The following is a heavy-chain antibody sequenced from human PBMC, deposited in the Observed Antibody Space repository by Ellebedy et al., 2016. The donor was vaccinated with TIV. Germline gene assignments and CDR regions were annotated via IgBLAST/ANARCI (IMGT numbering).Heavy chain of an antibody. D-gene: IGHD3-10*01. CDR1: GFTFSSYW. J-gene: IGHJ4*02. CDR3: AREEGVITSYYFDY. V-gene: IGHV3-7*01. CDR2: IKQDGSEK. Sequence: GGSLRLXXAASGFTFSSYWMTWVRQAPGKGPEWVANIKQDGSEKYYVDSVKGRFTISRDNAKNSLYLQMNSLRAEDTAVYYCAREEGVITSYYFDYWGQGTLVTVSS.